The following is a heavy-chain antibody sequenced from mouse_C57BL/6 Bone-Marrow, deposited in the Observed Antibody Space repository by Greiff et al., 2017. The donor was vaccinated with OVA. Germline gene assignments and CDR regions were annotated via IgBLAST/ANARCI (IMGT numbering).Heavy chain of an antibody. V-gene: IGHV1-42*01. CDR1: GYSFTGYY. Sequence: VQLQQSGPELVKPGASVKISCKASGYSFTGYYMNWVKQSPEKSLEWIGEINPSTGGTTYNQKFKAKATLTVDKSSSTAYMQLKSLTSEDSAVYYGERSGDYYGSWYFDVGGTGTTVTVPS. D-gene: IGHD1-1*01. CDR3: ERSGDYYGSWYFDV. J-gene: IGHJ1*03. CDR2: INPSTGGT.